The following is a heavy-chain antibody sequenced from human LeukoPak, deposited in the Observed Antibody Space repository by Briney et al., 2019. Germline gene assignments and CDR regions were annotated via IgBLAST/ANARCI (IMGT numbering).Heavy chain of an antibody. D-gene: IGHD6-6*01. J-gene: IGHJ4*02. CDR2: FDPEDGET. CDR1: GYTLTELS. CDR3: ARAWRYSSSSSTQDY. Sequence: ASVKVPCKVSGYTLTELSMQWVRQAPGKGLEWMGGFDPEDGETTYAQKFQGRVTMTEDTSTDTAYMELSSLRSDDTAVYFCARAWRYSSSSSTQDYWGQGTLVTVSP. V-gene: IGHV1-24*01.